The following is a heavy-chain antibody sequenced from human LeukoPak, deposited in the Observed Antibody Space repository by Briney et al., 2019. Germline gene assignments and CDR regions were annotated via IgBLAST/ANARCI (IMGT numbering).Heavy chain of an antibody. J-gene: IGHJ4*02. V-gene: IGHV4-34*01. Sequence: SETLSLTCAVYGGSFSDYFWGWIRQPPGKGLEWIGEINHSGRTYYNPSLKSRVTISVDTSKNRFSLNLNFVTAADTAVYYCASPRSGYRYTFDYWGQGALVTVSS. D-gene: IGHD3-22*01. CDR1: GGSFSDYF. CDR2: INHSGRT. CDR3: ASPRSGYRYTFDY.